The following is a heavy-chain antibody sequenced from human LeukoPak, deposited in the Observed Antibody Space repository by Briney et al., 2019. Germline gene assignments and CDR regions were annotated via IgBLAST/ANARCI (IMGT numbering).Heavy chain of an antibody. D-gene: IGHD1-14*01. CDR2: ISSGNSIT. Sequence: GGSLRLSCVASGFTFSYYAMSWVRQAPGKGLEWVSYISSGNSITFYAESVKGRFTISRDNAKNSLFLQVNSLRAEDTAVYYCAKPFDGGGGAFDIWGQGTMVTVSS. CDR3: AKPFDGGGGAFDI. V-gene: IGHV3-48*01. CDR1: GFTFSYYA. J-gene: IGHJ3*02.